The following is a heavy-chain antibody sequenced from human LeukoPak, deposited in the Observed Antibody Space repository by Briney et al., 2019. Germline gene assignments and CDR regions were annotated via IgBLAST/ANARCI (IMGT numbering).Heavy chain of an antibody. CDR3: ARGWTTGTTPFDAFDI. D-gene: IGHD1-1*01. J-gene: IGHJ3*02. CDR2: IYYSGST. Sequence: SETLSLTCTVSGGSISSGDYYWSWIRQPPGKGLEWIGYIYYSGSTYYNPSLKSQVTISVDTSKNQFSLKLSSVTAADTAVYYCARGWTTGTTPFDAFDIWGQGTMVTVSS. V-gene: IGHV4-30-4*08. CDR1: GGSISSGDYY.